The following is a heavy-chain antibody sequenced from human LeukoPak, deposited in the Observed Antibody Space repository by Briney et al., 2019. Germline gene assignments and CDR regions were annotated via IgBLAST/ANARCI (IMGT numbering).Heavy chain of an antibody. CDR1: GFEFDDHG. Sequence: GGSLSPSCAASGFEFDDHGMSWVRQGPGKGLEWVAGINWNGGTTGYADSVKGRFTISRDNAKNSLYLQMSSLRAEDTALYYCARGVGYYDITGYPSDYSGEGSPVTVSS. J-gene: IGHJ4*02. CDR2: INWNGGTT. CDR3: ARGVGYYDITGYPSDY. V-gene: IGHV3-20*04. D-gene: IGHD3-22*01.